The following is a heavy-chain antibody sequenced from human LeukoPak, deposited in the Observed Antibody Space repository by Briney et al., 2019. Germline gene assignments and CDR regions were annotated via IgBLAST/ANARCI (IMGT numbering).Heavy chain of an antibody. CDR1: GFTFSSYW. D-gene: IGHD4-17*01. CDR3: AKDQGPYGDYYFDY. CDR2: IKQDGSEK. J-gene: IGHJ4*02. V-gene: IGHV3-7*01. Sequence: GGSLRLSCAASGFTFSSYWMSWVRQAPGKGLEWVANIKQDGSEKYYVDSVKGRFTISRDNAKNSLYLQMNSLRAEDTAVYYCAKDQGPYGDYYFDYWGQGTLVTVSS.